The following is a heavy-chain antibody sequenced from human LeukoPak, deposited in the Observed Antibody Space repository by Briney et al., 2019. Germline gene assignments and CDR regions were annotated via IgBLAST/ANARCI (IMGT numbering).Heavy chain of an antibody. CDR3: ARAGGSTVSHSDY. CDR2: ISSSTSYI. J-gene: IGHJ4*02. CDR1: GFTFSSYS. D-gene: IGHD4-17*01. V-gene: IGHV3-21*01. Sequence: GGSLRLSCAASGFTFSSYSMNWIRQALGKGLEWVSSISSSTSYIYYADSVKGRFTISKDNAKNSLYLQMNSLRAEDTAVYYCARAGGSTVSHSDYWGQGTLVTVSS.